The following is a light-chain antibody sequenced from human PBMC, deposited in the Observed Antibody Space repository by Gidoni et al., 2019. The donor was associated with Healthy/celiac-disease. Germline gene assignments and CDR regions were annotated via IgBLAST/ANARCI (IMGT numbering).Light chain of an antibody. V-gene: IGKV3-20*01. J-gene: IGKJ4*01. Sequence: EIVLTQSPGTLSLSPGERATLSCSASQSVSSSYLAWYQQKPGQAPRLLIYGASSRATGIPDRFSGSGSGTDFTLTISRLEPEDFAVYYCQQYGSSPPLTFGGGTKVEIK. CDR3: QQYGSSPPLT. CDR1: QSVSSSY. CDR2: GAS.